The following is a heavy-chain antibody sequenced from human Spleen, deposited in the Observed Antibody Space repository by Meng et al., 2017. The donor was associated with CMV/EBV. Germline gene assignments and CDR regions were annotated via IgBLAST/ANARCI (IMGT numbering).Heavy chain of an antibody. Sequence: GGSLRLSCAASGFTFSSFAMHWVRQAPGKGLHWFSYISSGGSTIYYADSVKGRFTISRDNAKNSLYLQMNSLRAEDTAIYYCARVERRNDTFDIWGQGTMVTVSS. D-gene: IGHD1-1*01. CDR2: ISSGGSTI. CDR3: ARVERRNDTFDI. J-gene: IGHJ3*02. V-gene: IGHV3-48*03. CDR1: GFTFSSFA.